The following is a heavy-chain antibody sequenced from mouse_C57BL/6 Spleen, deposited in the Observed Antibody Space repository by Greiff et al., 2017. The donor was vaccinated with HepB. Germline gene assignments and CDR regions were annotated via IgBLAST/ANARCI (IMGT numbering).Heavy chain of an antibody. CDR3: ARTRLDWYFDV. CDR1: GFTFSSYT. CDR2: ISGGGGNT. J-gene: IGHJ1*03. Sequence: EVKLMESGGGLVKPGGSLKLSCAASGFTFSSYTMSWVRQTPEKRLEWVATISGGGGNTYYPDSVKGRFTISRDNAKNTLYLQMRSLRSEDTALYYCARTRLDWYFDVWGTGTTVTVSS. D-gene: IGHD2-2*01. V-gene: IGHV5-9*01.